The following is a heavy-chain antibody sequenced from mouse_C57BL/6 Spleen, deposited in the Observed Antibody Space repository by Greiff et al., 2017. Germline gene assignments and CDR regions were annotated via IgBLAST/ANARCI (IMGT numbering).Heavy chain of an antibody. V-gene: IGHV6-3*01. D-gene: IGHD2-3*01. Sequence: EVQGVESGGGLVQPGGSMKLSCVASGFTFSNYWMNWVRQSPEKGLEWVAQIRLKSDNYATHYAESVKGRFTISRDDSKSSASLKMNNLMTEDTGIYYCTGYDGDYEWFAYWGQGTLVTVSA. CDR2: IRLKSDNYAT. CDR3: TGYDGDYEWFAY. J-gene: IGHJ3*01. CDR1: GFTFSNYW.